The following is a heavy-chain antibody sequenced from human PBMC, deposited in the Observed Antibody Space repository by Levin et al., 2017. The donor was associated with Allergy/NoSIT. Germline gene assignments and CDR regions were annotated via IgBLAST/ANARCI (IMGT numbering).Heavy chain of an antibody. J-gene: IGHJ5*02. V-gene: IGHV4-59*01. CDR2: IYYSGST. CDR3: ARGGIAAAGTDNWFDP. Sequence: SETLSLTCTVSGGSISSYYWSWIRQPPGKGLEWIGYIYYSGSTNYNPSLKSRVTISVDTSKNQFSLKLSSVTAADTAVYYCARGGIAAAGTDNWFDPWGQGTLVTVSS. D-gene: IGHD6-13*01. CDR1: GGSISSYY.